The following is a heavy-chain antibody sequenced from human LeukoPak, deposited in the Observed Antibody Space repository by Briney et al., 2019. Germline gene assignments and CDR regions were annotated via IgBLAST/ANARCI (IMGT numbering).Heavy chain of an antibody. D-gene: IGHD4-23*01. J-gene: IGHJ5*02. CDR3: ARAPTSLGYSPWFDP. Sequence: SVKVSCKASGYTFTSYAMNWVRQAPGQGLEWMGGIIPIFGTANYAQKFQGRVTITADKSTSTAYMELSSLRSEDTAVYYCARAPTSLGYSPWFDPWGQGTLVTVSS. CDR2: IIPIFGTA. CDR1: GYTFTSYA. V-gene: IGHV1-69*06.